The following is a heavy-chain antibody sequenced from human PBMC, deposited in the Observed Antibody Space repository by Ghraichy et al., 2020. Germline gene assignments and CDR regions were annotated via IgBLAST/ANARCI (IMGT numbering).Heavy chain of an antibody. V-gene: IGHV3-33*07. J-gene: IGHJ4*02. CDR2: IWYDGSNK. CDR1: GFTFTSHA. CDR3: ARGVLPTAIHFFDY. Sequence: GGSLRLSCAASGFTFTSHAMYWVRQAPGKGLEWVAVIWYDGSNKHYADSVKVRFTISRDNSKNTLYLQMNSLRAEDTAVYYCARGVLPTAIHFFDYWGQGTLVTVSS. D-gene: IGHD2-2*01.